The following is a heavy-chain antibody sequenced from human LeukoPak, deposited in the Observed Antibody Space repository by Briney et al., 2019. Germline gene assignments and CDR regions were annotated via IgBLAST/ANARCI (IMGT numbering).Heavy chain of an antibody. Sequence: SETLSLACAVSGGSINSSNHFWGWIRQPPGKALEWIGTIFDNGTIYYRQSLKTRVTISVDTSKNQFSLNLRSLTAADTAVYYCAYTGSYELFAFWGQGTLVTVSS. CDR3: AYTGSYELFAF. CDR1: GGSINSSNHF. V-gene: IGHV4-39*01. J-gene: IGHJ4*02. D-gene: IGHD1-26*01. CDR2: IFDNGTI.